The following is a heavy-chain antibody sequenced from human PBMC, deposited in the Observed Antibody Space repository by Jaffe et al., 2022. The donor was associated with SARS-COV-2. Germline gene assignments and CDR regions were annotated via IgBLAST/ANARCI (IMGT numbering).Heavy chain of an antibody. CDR2: INPNSGGT. CDR1: GYTFTGYY. J-gene: IGHJ2*01. CDR3: ARGPDYYYGSGSYYWYFDL. D-gene: IGHD3-10*01. V-gene: IGHV1-2*04. Sequence: QVQLVQSGAEVKKPGASVKVSCKASGYTFTGYYMHWVRQAPGQGLEWMGWINPNSGGTNYAQKFQGWVTMTRDTSISTAYMELSRLRSDDTAVYYCARGPDYYYGSGSYYWYFDLWGRGTLVTVSS.